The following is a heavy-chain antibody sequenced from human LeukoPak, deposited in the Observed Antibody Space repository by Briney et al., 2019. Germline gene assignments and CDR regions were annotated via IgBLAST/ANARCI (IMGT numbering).Heavy chain of an antibody. J-gene: IGHJ2*01. CDR2: IGGSGSTT. V-gene: IGHV3-23*01. Sequence: GGSLRLSCGASSFTFSSYVMSWVRQAPGKGLEWVSAIGGSGSTTYYADSVKGRFTISRDNSKNTLYLQMNSLRAEDTAVYYCAKDTASSWWYFDLWGRGTLVTVSS. CDR1: SFTFSSYV. D-gene: IGHD5-18*01. CDR3: AKDTASSWWYFDL.